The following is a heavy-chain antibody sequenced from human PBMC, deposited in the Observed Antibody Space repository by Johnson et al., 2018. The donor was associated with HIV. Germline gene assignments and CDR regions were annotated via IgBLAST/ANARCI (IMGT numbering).Heavy chain of an antibody. D-gene: IGHD2-2*01. CDR1: GFTFSSHD. CDR2: IGTAGDT. J-gene: IGHJ3*02. Sequence: QLVESGGGLVQPGGSLRLSCAASGFTFSSHDMHWVRQATGKGLEWVSAIGTAGDTYYPGSVKGRFTISRDNSKNTLYLQMNSLRAEDSAVYYCAASWYGVSRPNAFDIWGQGTMVTVSS. V-gene: IGHV3-13*01. CDR3: AASWYGVSRPNAFDI.